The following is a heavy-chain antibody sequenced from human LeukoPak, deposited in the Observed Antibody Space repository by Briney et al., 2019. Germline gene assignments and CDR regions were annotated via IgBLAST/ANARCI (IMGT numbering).Heavy chain of an antibody. CDR3: ARGYSGSFFDY. Sequence: HPGGSLRLSCAASGFTVSSNYMSWVRQAPGKGLEWVSVIYSGGSTYYADSVKGRFTISRDNAKNSLCLQMNSLRAEDTAVYYCARGYSGSFFDYWGQGTLVTVSS. J-gene: IGHJ4*02. D-gene: IGHD1-26*01. CDR2: IYSGGST. CDR1: GFTVSSNY. V-gene: IGHV3-53*01.